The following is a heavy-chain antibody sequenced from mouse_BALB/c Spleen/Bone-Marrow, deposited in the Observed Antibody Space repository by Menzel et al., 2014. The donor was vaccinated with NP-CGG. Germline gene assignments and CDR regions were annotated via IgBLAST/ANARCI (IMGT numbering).Heavy chain of an antibody. D-gene: IGHD2-1*01. J-gene: IGHJ4*01. Sequence: VQVVESGPGLVAPSQSLSITCTVSGFSLTGYGVNWVRLPPGKGLEWLGMIWGDGSTDYNSALKSRLSISKDNSKSQVFLKRNSLQTDDTARYYCARVYYYAMDYWGQGTSVTVSS. CDR1: GFSLTGYG. CDR3: ARVYYYAMDY. V-gene: IGHV2-6-7*01. CDR2: IWGDGST.